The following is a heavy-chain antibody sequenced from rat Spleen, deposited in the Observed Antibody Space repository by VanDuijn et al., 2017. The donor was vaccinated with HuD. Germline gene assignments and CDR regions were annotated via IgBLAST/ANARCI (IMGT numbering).Heavy chain of an antibody. CDR2: ISTGDDDT. J-gene: IGHJ2*01. Sequence: EVQLVESGGGLVQPGRSLKLSCAVSGFTFSDFDMAWVRQAPTKGLEWVASISTGDDDTYYRDSVKGRFTILRNNAKSTLFLQMDSLRSEDTATYYCAKDKGEYNNLFDYWGQGVMVTVTS. V-gene: IGHV5-25*01. CDR1: GFTFSDFD. D-gene: IGHD1-10*01. CDR3: AKDKGEYNNLFDY.